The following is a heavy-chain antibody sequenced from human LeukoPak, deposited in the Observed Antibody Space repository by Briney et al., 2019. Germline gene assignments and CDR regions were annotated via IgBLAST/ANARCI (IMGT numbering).Heavy chain of an antibody. D-gene: IGHD4-17*01. V-gene: IGHV4-59*11. Sequence: SETLSLTCAVSDDSFSSHYWTRIRQPPGKGLEWIGYISYIGSTNYNPSLKSRVTISIDTSKNQFSLKLSSVTAADTAVYYCARDLVTVTKGFDIWGQGTMASVSS. J-gene: IGHJ3*02. CDR3: ARDLVTVTKGFDI. CDR1: DDSFSSHY. CDR2: ISYIGST.